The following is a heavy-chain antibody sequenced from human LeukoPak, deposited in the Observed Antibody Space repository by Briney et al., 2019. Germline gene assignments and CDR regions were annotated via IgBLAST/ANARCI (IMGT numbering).Heavy chain of an antibody. D-gene: IGHD3-22*01. CDR3: AKILGYYDSSGYFDY. Sequence: GGSLRLSCAASGFSVSNNYMSWVRQAPGKGLEWVSAISGSGGSTYYADSVKGRFTISRDNSKNTLYLQMNSLRAEDTAVYYCAKILGYYDSSGYFDYWGQGTLVTVSS. CDR1: GFSVSNNY. J-gene: IGHJ4*02. V-gene: IGHV3-23*01. CDR2: ISGSGGST.